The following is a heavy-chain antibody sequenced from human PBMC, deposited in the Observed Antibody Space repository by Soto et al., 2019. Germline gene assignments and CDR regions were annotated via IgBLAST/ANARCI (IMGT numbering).Heavy chain of an antibody. V-gene: IGHV3-30*03. CDR1: EFTFSNYG. CDR2: ISHDGNKE. J-gene: IGHJ4*02. Sequence: RVSCGAAEFTFSNYGIHCVRQAPGKGLEWVAVISHDGNKEYYADSVKGRFTVSRDNSKKTVYLQMNSLRAEDTAVYYCARGGASQKSGYYYFGLWGQGTLVTVS. CDR3: ARGGASQKSGYYYFGL. D-gene: IGHD3-22*01.